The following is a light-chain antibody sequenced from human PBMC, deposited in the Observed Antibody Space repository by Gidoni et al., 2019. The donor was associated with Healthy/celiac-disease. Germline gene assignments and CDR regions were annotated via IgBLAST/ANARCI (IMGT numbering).Light chain of an antibody. CDR3: QQYNNWPRWT. CDR2: RAS. Sequence: EILLTQPPATLSVSPGERATLSCRASQSVSSNLAWYQQKPGQDPRLLSYRASTRATGIPARFSGSGYGTEFTLTISSLQSEDFAVYYCQQYNNWPRWTFGQGTKVEIK. CDR1: QSVSSN. J-gene: IGKJ1*01. V-gene: IGKV3-15*01.